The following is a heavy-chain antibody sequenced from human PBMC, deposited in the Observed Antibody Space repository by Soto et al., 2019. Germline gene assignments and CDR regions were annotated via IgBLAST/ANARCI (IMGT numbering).Heavy chain of an antibody. CDR3: ARWLERRISSYYYMDV. CDR2: ISAYNGNT. CDR1: GYTFTGFD. J-gene: IGHJ6*03. V-gene: IGHV1-18*01. D-gene: IGHD1-1*01. Sequence: GASVKVSCKTSGYTFTGFDISWVRQAPGQGLEWMGWISAYNGNTSYAQKLQGRVTMTRNTSISTAYMELSSLRSEDTAVYYCARWLERRISSYYYMDVWGKGTTVTVSS.